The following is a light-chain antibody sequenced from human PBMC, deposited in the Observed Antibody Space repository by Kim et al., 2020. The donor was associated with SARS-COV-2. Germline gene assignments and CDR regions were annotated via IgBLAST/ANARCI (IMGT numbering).Light chain of an antibody. J-gene: IGLJ1*01. V-gene: IGLV1-40*01. CDR2: DNS. CDR1: SSNIGAGYD. Sequence: LTISCTGRSSNIGAGYDVHWYQQLPGTAPKLLIYDNSSRPSGVPDRFSGSKSGTSASLAITGLQAEDEADYYCQSYDSSLSALYVFGTGTKVTVL. CDR3: QSYDSSLSALYV.